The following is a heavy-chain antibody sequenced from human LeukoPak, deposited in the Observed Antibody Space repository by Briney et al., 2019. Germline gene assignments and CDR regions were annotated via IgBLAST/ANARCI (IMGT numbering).Heavy chain of an antibody. CDR2: ISGDGVST. J-gene: IGHJ4*02. Sequence: GSLRLSCVASGLPIADFAMHWVRQAPGKGLEWVSLISGDGVSTSYADSVKGRFSISRDNSKNSLYLEMNSLRTEGAAMYYCAKESGKFDYWGQGTLVAVSS. CDR1: GLPIADFA. CDR3: AKESGKFDY. V-gene: IGHV3-43*02.